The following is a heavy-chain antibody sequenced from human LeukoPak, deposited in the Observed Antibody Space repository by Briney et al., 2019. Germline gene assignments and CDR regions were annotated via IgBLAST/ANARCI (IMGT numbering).Heavy chain of an antibody. J-gene: IGHJ4*02. V-gene: IGHV3-30*04. D-gene: IGHD6-6*01. CDR3: ARVRYSSSSHYFDY. CDR2: ISYDGSNK. Sequence: GGSLRLSCAASGVTFSSYAMHWVRQAPGKGLEWVAVISYDGSNKYYADSVKGRFTISRDNSKNTLYLQMNSLRAEDTAVYYCARVRYSSSSHYFDYWGQGTLVTVSS. CDR1: GVTFSSYA.